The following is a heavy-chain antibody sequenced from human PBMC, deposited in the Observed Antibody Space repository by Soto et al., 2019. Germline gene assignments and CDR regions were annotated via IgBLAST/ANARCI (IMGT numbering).Heavy chain of an antibody. Sequence: QVQLVESGGGVVQPGRSLRLSCAASGFTFSSYGMHWVRQAPGKGLEWVAVISYDGSNKYYADSVKGRFTISRDNSKNTLYLQMNSLRAVDTAVYYCANPGVSSGYHRGGYFDYWGQGTLVTVSS. CDR2: ISYDGSNK. D-gene: IGHD3-22*01. J-gene: IGHJ4*02. CDR1: GFTFSSYG. CDR3: ANPGVSSGYHRGGYFDY. V-gene: IGHV3-30*18.